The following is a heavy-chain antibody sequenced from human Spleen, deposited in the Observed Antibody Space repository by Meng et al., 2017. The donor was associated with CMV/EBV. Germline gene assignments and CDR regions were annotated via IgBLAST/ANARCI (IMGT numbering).Heavy chain of an antibody. V-gene: IGHV4-39*07. Sequence: GSLRLSCTVSGGSISSSSYYWAWVRQPPGKGLEWIGNIYYSGSTYYNLSLRSRVTISVDTSKNQFSLKLSSVTAADTAVYYCARGLRRYSGSYTDDYWGQGTMVTVS. CDR3: ARGLRRYSGSYTDDY. CDR1: GGSISSSSYY. J-gene: IGHJ4*02. D-gene: IGHD1-26*01. CDR2: IYYSGST.